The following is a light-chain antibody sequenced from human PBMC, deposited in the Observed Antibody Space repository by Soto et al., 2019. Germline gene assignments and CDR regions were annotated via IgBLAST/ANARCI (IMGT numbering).Light chain of an antibody. J-gene: IGKJ1*01. Sequence: DIQMTQSPSTLSASLVDRATITCRASQGISSWLAWYQQKPGKAPKLLIYKASSLESGVPSRFSGRGSGTEFTLTISSLQPDDFATYYCQQYNSYWTFGQGTKVDTK. CDR3: QQYNSYWT. V-gene: IGKV1-5*03. CDR2: KAS. CDR1: QGISSW.